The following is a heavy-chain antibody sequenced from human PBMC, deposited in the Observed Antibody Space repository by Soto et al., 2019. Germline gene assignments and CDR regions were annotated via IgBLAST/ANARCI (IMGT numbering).Heavy chain of an antibody. J-gene: IGHJ4*02. CDR3: AKFGQNYDILTGYYNGMGQHWDY. Sequence: GGSLRLSCAASGFTFSSYAMSWVRQAPGKGLEWVSAISGSGGSTYYADSVKGRFTISRDNSKNTLYLQMNSLRAEDTAVYYCAKFGQNYDILTGYYNGMGQHWDYWGQGTLVTVSS. CDR2: ISGSGGST. D-gene: IGHD3-9*01. CDR1: GFTFSSYA. V-gene: IGHV3-23*01.